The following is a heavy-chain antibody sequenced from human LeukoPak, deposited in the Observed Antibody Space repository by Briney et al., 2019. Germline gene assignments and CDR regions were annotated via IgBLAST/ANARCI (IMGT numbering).Heavy chain of an antibody. CDR1: GGSFSGYY. Sequence: SETLSLTCAVYGGSFSGYYWSWIRQPPGKGLEWIGEINHSGSTNYNPSLKSRVTISVDTSKNQFSLKLSSVTAADTAVYYCARPPMTGRSWGWFDPWGQGTLVTVSS. V-gene: IGHV4-34*01. J-gene: IGHJ5*02. CDR3: ARPPMTGRSWGWFDP. CDR2: INHSGST. D-gene: IGHD3-9*01.